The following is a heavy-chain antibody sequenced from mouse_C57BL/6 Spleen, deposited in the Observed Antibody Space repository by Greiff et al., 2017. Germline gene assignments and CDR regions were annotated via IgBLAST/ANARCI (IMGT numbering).Heavy chain of an antibody. V-gene: IGHV1-61*01. J-gene: IGHJ1*03. CDR1: GYTFTSYW. CDR2: IYPSDSET. Sequence: QVQLQQPGAELVRPGSSVKLSCKASGYTFTSYWMDWVKQRPGQGLEWIGNIYPSDSETHYNQKFKDKATLTVDKSSSTAYMQLSSLTSEDSAVDYCAKPGGGRGYFDVWGTGTTVTVS. CDR3: AKPGGGRGYFDV.